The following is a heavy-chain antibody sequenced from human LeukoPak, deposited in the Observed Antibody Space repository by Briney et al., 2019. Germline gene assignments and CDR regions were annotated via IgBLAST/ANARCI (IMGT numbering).Heavy chain of an antibody. Sequence: SETLSLTCTVSGGSINNYYWSWIRQPAGKGLEWIGRIFSRGSTNYNPSLESRVTMSVDTSKNQFSLKLTSVTAADTAVYYCARARITGAGMTYYFDYWGRGTLVTVSS. CDR1: GGSINNYY. D-gene: IGHD6-13*01. CDR2: IFSRGST. V-gene: IGHV4-4*07. J-gene: IGHJ4*02. CDR3: ARARITGAGMTYYFDY.